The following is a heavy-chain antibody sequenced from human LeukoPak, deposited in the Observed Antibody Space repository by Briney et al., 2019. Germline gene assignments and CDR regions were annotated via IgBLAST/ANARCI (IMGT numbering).Heavy chain of an antibody. J-gene: IGHJ4*02. CDR1: GFTFSSYA. CDR2: ISGSGGST. D-gene: IGHD6-13*01. V-gene: IGHV3-23*01. CDR3: AKAFSSSWDEAYFDY. Sequence: PGGSLRLSCAASGFTFSSYAMSWVRQAPGKGLEWVSAISGSGGSTYYADSVKGRFTISRDNSKYTLYLQMNSLRAEDTAVYYCAKAFSSSWDEAYFDYWGQGTLVTVSS.